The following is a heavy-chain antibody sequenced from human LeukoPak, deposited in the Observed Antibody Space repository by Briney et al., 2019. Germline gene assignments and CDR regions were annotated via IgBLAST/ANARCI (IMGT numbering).Heavy chain of an antibody. V-gene: IGHV3-7*01. CDR3: GKWNGVIEL. Sequence: GGSLRLSCVASGFTFENYWMHWVRQAPGKGPEWVANIKQDGSLEHYMDSVKGRFTISRDNAKNSLILQMDSLRAEDTAVYYCGKWNGVIELWGQGTLVTVSS. J-gene: IGHJ4*02. D-gene: IGHD2-21*01. CDR2: IKQDGSLE. CDR1: GFTFENYW.